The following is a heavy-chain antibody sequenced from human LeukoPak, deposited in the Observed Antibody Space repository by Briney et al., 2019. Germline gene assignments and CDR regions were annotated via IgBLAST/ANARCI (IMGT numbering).Heavy chain of an antibody. CDR2: INPSGGST. CDR3: ARYARLQNDAFDI. V-gene: IGHV1-46*01. J-gene: IGHJ3*02. Sequence: GASVKVSCKASGYTFTSYYMHWVRQAPGQGLEWMGMINPSGGSTSYAQKFQGRVTMTRDMSTSTVYMELSSLRSEDTAVYYCARYARLQNDAFDIWGQGTMVTVSS. CDR1: GYTFTSYY. D-gene: IGHD2-15*01.